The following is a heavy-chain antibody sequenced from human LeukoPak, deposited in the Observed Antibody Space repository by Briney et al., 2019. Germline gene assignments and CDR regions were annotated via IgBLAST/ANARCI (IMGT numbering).Heavy chain of an antibody. V-gene: IGHV3-21*01. CDR3: ARDVYYGSGSYYAEYYMDV. J-gene: IGHJ6*03. CDR1: GFTFSSYS. Sequence: TGGSLRLSCAASGFTFSSYSMNWVRQAPGKGLEWVSSISTSSNYIYYADSVKGRFTISRDNAKNSLFLQMNSLRAEDTAVYYCARDVYYGSGSYYAEYYMDVWGKGTTVTISS. D-gene: IGHD3-10*01. CDR2: ISTSSNYI.